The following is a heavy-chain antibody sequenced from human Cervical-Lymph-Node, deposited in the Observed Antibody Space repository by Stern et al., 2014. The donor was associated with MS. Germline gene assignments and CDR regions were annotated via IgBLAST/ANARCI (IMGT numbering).Heavy chain of an antibody. J-gene: IGHJ4*02. CDR1: GYTFTSYW. CDR2: IFPGGSDI. Sequence: VQLGQSGPEVKRPGESLKISCQASGYTFTSYWIGWVRQMPGKGLEWIAIIFPGGSDIRYSPSFQGQVTISADKSSSTAYLQWNNLKASDTAIYYCARQRYFDYWGQGTLVTFSS. V-gene: IGHV5-51*01. CDR3: ARQRYFDY.